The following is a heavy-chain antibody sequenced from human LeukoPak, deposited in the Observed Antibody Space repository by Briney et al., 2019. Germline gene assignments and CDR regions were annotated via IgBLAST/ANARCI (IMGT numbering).Heavy chain of an antibody. J-gene: IGHJ5*02. CDR2: VHYSRGT. CDR1: GGSISNHY. CDR3: ASGQGWLTDH. Sequence: PSKTLSLTCTVPGGSISNHYGNWIRQSPGKELEWIGYVHYSRGTNYNPSLKSRVTISLDTSKNQFFLQLSSVTAADTAVYHCASGQGWLTDHWGRGTLVAVSS. V-gene: IGHV4-59*11. D-gene: IGHD5-12*01.